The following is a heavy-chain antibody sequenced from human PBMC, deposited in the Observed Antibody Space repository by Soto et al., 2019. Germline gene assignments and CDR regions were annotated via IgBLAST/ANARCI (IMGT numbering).Heavy chain of an antibody. CDR3: ARSNGMPTVVGNAFDI. D-gene: IGHD4-17*01. Sequence: ASVKVSCKASGYTFTSYGISWVRQAPGQGLEWMGWISAYNGNTNYAQKLQGRVTMTTDTSTSTAYMELRSLRSDDTAVYYCARSNGMPTVVGNAFDIWGQGTMVTVSS. J-gene: IGHJ3*02. CDR1: GYTFTSYG. CDR2: ISAYNGNT. V-gene: IGHV1-18*01.